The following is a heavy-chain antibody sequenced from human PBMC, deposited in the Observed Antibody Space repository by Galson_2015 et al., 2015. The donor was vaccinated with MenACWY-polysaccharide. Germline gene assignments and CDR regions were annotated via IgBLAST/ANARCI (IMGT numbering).Heavy chain of an antibody. CDR2: ISGSGDST. CDR1: GFTFSTEA. D-gene: IGHD1-26*01. J-gene: IGHJ3*02. V-gene: IGHV3-23*01. CDR3: ARTPSGAYYIAFDI. Sequence: SLRLSCAASGFTFSTEAMNWVRQAPGKGLERVSLISGSGDSTYYGNYVRGRFTISRDNSKNPLNLQMNSLRADDTAVYYCARTPSGAYYIAFDIWGQGTRVTVSS.